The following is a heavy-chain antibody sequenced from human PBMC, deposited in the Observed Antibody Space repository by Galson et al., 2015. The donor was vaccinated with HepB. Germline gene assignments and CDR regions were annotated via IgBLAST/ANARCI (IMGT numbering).Heavy chain of an antibody. CDR2: IYHSGAT. Sequence: LSLTCIVSHYSISSGYFWGWIRQPPGKGLEWIGSIYHSGATYYNPSLKSRVTISLDMSKDQFSLNLTSVTAADTAVYYCAREPSGSYSSGFDYWGRGTLVTVSS. CDR1: HYSISSGYF. D-gene: IGHD1-26*01. CDR3: AREPSGSYSSGFDY. J-gene: IGHJ4*02. V-gene: IGHV4-38-2*02.